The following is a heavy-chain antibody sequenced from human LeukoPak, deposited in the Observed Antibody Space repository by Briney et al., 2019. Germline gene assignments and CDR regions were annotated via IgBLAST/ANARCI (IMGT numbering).Heavy chain of an antibody. D-gene: IGHD6-13*01. CDR3: ASPRGYSSSWYHIDY. J-gene: IGHJ4*02. V-gene: IGHV3-23*01. Sequence: GGSLRLSCAASGFTFNRYGMSWVRQAPGKGLEWVSAISGSGGTSYYADSVKGRFTISRDNSKNTLYLQMNSLRAEDTAVYYCASPRGYSSSWYHIDYWGQGTLVTVSS. CDR2: ISGSGGTS. CDR1: GFTFNRYG.